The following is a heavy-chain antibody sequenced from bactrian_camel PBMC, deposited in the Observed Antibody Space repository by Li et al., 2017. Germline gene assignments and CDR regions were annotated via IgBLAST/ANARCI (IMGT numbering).Heavy chain of an antibody. CDR3: AASRCDMWLNRYNV. J-gene: IGHJ4*01. V-gene: IGHV3S1*01. CDR2: ICTRIGHS. CDR1: GYTFNRQC. Sequence: HVQLVESGGGSAQSGGSLRLSRAYSGYTFNRQCMGWFRQAPGKQRDGVASICTRIGHSYYADSVQDRFTISRDNAQNTLDLQMDNLKPDDSAMYYCAASRCDMWLNRYNVWGQGTQVTVS. D-gene: IGHD1*01.